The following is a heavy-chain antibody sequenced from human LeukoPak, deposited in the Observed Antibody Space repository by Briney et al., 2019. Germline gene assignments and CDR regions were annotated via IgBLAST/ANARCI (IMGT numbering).Heavy chain of an antibody. CDR3: ARAHHCSSTSCSQGAFDP. CDR1: GGTFSSYA. D-gene: IGHD2-2*01. Sequence: ASVKVSCKASGGTFSSYAISWVQQAPGQGLEWMGGIIPIFGTANYAQKFQGRVTITTDESTSTAYMELSSLRSEDTAVYYCARAHHCSSTSCSQGAFDPWGQGTLVTVSS. CDR2: IIPIFGTA. J-gene: IGHJ5*02. V-gene: IGHV1-69*05.